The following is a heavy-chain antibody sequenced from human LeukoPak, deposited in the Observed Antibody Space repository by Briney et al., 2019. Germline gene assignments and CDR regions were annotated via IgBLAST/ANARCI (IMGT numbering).Heavy chain of an antibody. CDR3: AASGFGFGELPSYFYYYMDV. Sequence: ASVKVSCKASGYTFTSYTMHWVRQAPGQRLEWMGWINTGNGNTKYSQEFQGRVTITRDTSASTAYMELSSLRSEDMAVYYCAASGFGFGELPSYFYYYMDVWGKGTTVTISS. D-gene: IGHD3-10*01. V-gene: IGHV1-3*03. CDR2: INTGNGNT. J-gene: IGHJ6*03. CDR1: GYTFTSYT.